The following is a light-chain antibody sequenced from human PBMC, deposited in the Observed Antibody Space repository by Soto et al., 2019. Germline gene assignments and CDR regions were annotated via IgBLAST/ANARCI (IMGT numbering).Light chain of an antibody. Sequence: ERVMTQSPATLSVSPGERATLSCRASQSISSNLAWYQQKPGQAPRLLIYGASTRATGIPVRFSGSGSGTEFTLTISSLQSEDFAVYYCQQYNNWPFTFGPGTKVDIK. J-gene: IGKJ3*01. CDR2: GAS. CDR3: QQYNNWPFT. V-gene: IGKV3-15*01. CDR1: QSISSN.